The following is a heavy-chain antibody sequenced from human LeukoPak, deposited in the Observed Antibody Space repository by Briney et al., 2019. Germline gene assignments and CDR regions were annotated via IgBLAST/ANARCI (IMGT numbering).Heavy chain of an antibody. Sequence: GGSLRLSCAASGFTFSSYGMHWVRQAPGKGLEWVAVISYDGSNKYYADSVKGRFTISRDNSKNTLYLQMNSLRAEDTAVYYCAKDFRWELQYYFDYWGQGTLVTVSS. CDR2: ISYDGSNK. D-gene: IGHD1-26*01. CDR1: GFTFSSYG. CDR3: AKDFRWELQYYFDY. J-gene: IGHJ4*02. V-gene: IGHV3-30*18.